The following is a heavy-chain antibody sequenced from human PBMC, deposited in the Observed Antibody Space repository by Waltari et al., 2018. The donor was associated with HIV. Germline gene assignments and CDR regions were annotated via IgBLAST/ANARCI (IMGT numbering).Heavy chain of an antibody. J-gene: IGHJ2*01. Sequence: QVQLVQSGAEVKMPGASVRVSCKASGSSFIAYSVHWVRQAPGQGLQWMGRINPKSGVTNYPQKFQGRVSMTRDTSISTAYLEVTTLRSDDTAVYYCARGFFQNDLRGLFDLWGRGTLVTVSS. V-gene: IGHV1-2*06. CDR1: GSSFIAYS. CDR2: INPKSGVT. D-gene: IGHD3-16*01. CDR3: ARGFFQNDLRGLFDL.